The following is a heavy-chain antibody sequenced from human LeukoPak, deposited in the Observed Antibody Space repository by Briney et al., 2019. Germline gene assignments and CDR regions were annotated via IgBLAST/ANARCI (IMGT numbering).Heavy chain of an antibody. Sequence: GGSLRLSCAASGFTVSSLYMSCVRQAPGKGVEWVPGSDSGGSTYYADSVKGRFTISRDNSKNTLYLQMNSLRAEDTAVYYCARGPSMVPNHFDYWGQGTLVTVSS. J-gene: IGHJ4*02. CDR3: ARGPSMVPNHFDY. CDR1: GFTVSSLY. V-gene: IGHV3-53*01. D-gene: IGHD3-10*01. CDR2: SDSGGST.